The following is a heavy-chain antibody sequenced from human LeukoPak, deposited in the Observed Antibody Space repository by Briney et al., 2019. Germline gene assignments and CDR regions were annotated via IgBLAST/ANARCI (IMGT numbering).Heavy chain of an antibody. Sequence: GXXLXLSCAASGFTFSSYGMHWVRQAPGKGLEWVAVIWYDGSNKYYADSVKGRFTISRDNSKNTLYLQMNSLRAEDTAVYYCAKDQARNYYDSSGFDYWGQGTLVTVSS. CDR3: AKDQARNYYDSSGFDY. CDR2: IWYDGSNK. D-gene: IGHD3-22*01. CDR1: GFTFSSYG. J-gene: IGHJ4*02. V-gene: IGHV3-33*06.